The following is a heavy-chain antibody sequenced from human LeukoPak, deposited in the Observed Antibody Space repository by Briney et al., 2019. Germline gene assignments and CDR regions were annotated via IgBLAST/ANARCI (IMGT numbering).Heavy chain of an antibody. V-gene: IGHV3-30*02. CDR1: GVTFSSYG. CDR2: IRNDGSII. Sequence: GGSLRLSCAASGVTFSSYGMHWIRQAPGKGLEWVAFIRNDGSIIYNADSVKGRFTISRDNSKNTLYLQMNSLRADDTAVYYCAKDTPLCYFDYWGQGTLVTVSS. D-gene: IGHD3-16*01. J-gene: IGHJ4*02. CDR3: AKDTPLCYFDY.